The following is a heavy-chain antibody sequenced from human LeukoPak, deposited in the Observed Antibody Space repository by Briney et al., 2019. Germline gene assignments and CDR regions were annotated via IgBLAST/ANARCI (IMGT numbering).Heavy chain of an antibody. J-gene: IGHJ4*02. CDR2: IYNTGGT. CDR3: VRATWDY. V-gene: IGHV3-66*01. CDR1: GFSISSDY. Sequence: GGSLRLSCAASGFSISSDYMTWVRQAPGKRLEWVSVIYNTGGTKYADSVRGRFTISRDNSKNTVFLQMNSLRPEDTAVYYCVRATWDYWGQGTLVTVSS.